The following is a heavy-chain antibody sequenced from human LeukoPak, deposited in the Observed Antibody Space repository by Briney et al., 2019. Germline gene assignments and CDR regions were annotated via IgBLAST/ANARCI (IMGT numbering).Heavy chain of an antibody. J-gene: IGHJ3*02. D-gene: IGHD3-22*01. CDR2: IGGSGGST. CDR3: AERGHFDSSGYAFDM. V-gene: IGHV3-23*01. Sequence: GGSLRLSCAAPGFTFSSYAMSWVRQAPGKGLEWVSGIGGSGGSTYYADYVKGRFTISRDNSKNTLYLQMNGLRADDTAGYYCAERGHFDSSGYAFDMWGQGTMVTVSS. CDR1: GFTFSSYA.